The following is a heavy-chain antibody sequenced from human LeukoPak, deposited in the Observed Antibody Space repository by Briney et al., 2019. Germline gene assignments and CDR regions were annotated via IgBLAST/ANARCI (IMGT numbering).Heavy chain of an antibody. Sequence: PGGSLRLSCAASGFIFSDYGMHWVRQAPGKGPEWVAVIADDGSKRYVDSVKGRFTISRDNSENKVYLQMNRLRVEDTAVYYCAKDKYDYDSPYFDSWGQGTLVTVS. CDR2: IADDGSKR. J-gene: IGHJ4*02. V-gene: IGHV3-30*18. D-gene: IGHD3-22*01. CDR1: GFIFSDYG. CDR3: AKDKYDYDSPYFDS.